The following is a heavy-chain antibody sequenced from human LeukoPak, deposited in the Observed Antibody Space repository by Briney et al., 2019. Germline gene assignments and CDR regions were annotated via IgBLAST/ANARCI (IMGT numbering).Heavy chain of an antibody. CDR3: ARDRLTTVTTFHFDY. CDR2: IWSDSTNK. D-gene: IGHD4-17*01. Sequence: GGTLRLSCAASGFTFSTYAMHWVRQAPGKGLEWVAVIWSDSTNKYYADSVRGRFTISRDNSKNTLYLQMSSLRAEDTAMYYCARDRLTTVTTFHFDYWGQGTLVTVSS. J-gene: IGHJ4*02. V-gene: IGHV3-33*01. CDR1: GFTFSTYA.